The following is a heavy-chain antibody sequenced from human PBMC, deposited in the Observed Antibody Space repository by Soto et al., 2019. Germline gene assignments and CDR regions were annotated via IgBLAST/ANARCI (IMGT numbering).Heavy chain of an antibody. CDR1: GYTFTSYG. CDR3: ARTDLKLRGLDY. J-gene: IGHJ4*02. D-gene: IGHD1-7*01. V-gene: IGHV1-18*01. Sequence: GPSVKVSCKASGYTFTSYGINWVRQAPGQGLEWMGWISGYNGNTDYVQRLQDRVTMTTDTSTRTAYMELRNLRSDDSAVYYCARTDLKLRGLDYWGQGTLVTVSS. CDR2: ISGYNGNT.